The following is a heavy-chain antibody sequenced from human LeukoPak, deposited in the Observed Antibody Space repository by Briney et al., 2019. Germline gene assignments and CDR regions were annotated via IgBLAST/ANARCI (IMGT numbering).Heavy chain of an antibody. J-gene: IGHJ4*02. D-gene: IGHD5-12*01. CDR2: ISAYNGNT. V-gene: IGHV1-18*01. CDR1: GYTFTSYG. CDR3: ARSTRSYSGYDFPAY. Sequence: GASVKVSCKASGYTFTSYGISWVRQAPGQGLEWMGWISAYNGNTNYAQKLHGRVTMTPDTSTSTDYMELSSLRSEDTAVYYCARSTRSYSGYDFPAYWGQGTLVTVSS.